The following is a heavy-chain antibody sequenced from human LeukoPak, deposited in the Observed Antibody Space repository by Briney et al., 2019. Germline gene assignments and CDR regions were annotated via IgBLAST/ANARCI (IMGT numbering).Heavy chain of an antibody. CDR1: RYTFSSYG. J-gene: IGHJ5*02. CDR3: ARDGDHCSSTSCYSWFDP. CDR2: ISAYNGNT. D-gene: IGHD2-2*02. Sequence: ASVNVSCKPSRYTFSSYGISWVQQAPAQGLEWMGWISAYNGNTIYAQKLQGRVTMTTDTSTSTAYLELRSLRSDDTAVYYCARDGDHCSSTSCYSWFDPWGQGTLVTVSS. V-gene: IGHV1-18*01.